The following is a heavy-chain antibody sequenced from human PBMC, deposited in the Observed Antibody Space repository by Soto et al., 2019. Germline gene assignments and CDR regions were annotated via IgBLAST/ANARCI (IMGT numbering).Heavy chain of an antibody. Sequence: GESLKISCKGSGYSFTSYWIGWVRQMPGKGLEWMGIIYPGDSDTRYSPSFQGQVTISADKSISTAYLQWSSLKASDTAMYYCARCYDFWSGYYKHYYYYMDVWGKGTTVTVSS. CDR2: IYPGDSDT. V-gene: IGHV5-51*01. CDR1: GYSFTSYW. D-gene: IGHD3-3*01. CDR3: ARCYDFWSGYYKHYYYYMDV. J-gene: IGHJ6*03.